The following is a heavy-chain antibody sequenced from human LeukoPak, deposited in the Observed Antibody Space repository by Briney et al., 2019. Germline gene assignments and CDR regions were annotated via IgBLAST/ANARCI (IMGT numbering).Heavy chain of an antibody. J-gene: IGHJ5*02. D-gene: IGHD3-10*01. Sequence: TGGSLRLSCAASGFTFSNYGMSWVRQAPGKGLEWVSGLTGSGDITYYADSVKGRFTISRDNSKNTLYLEMNSLRAEDTAVYYCAKRGNAISFFDPWGQGTLVTVSS. V-gene: IGHV3-23*01. CDR3: AKRGNAISFFDP. CDR1: GFTFSNYG. CDR2: LTGSGDIT.